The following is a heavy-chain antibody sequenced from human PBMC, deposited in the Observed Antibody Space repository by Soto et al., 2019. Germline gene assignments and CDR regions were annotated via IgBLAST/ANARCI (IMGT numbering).Heavy chain of an antibody. CDR3: ARKLVGVNWFDP. CDR1: GYTFNTYG. CDR2: INTNNGNT. V-gene: IGHV1-18*01. D-gene: IGHD6-6*01. J-gene: IGHJ5*02. Sequence: GASVKVSCKAPGYTFNTYGISWVRQAPGQGFEYMGWINTNNGNTNYAQKFQGRVTMTTDTSTSTAYMELRSLRSDDTAVYYCARKLVGVNWFDPWGQGTLVTVSS.